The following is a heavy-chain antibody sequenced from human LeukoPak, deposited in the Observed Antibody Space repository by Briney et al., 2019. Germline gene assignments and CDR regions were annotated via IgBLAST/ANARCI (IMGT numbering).Heavy chain of an antibody. V-gene: IGHV3-23*01. J-gene: IGHJ4*02. Sequence: GGSLRLFCAASGFTVSDNYMSWVRQAPGKGLEWVSAISGSGDNTYYADSVKGRFTVSRDNSKNTLYVQMKSLRAEDTAVYYCAKDFVVVPGNVNYFDYWGQGTLVTVSS. CDR1: GFTVSDNY. CDR3: AKDFVVVPGNVNYFDY. D-gene: IGHD2-21*02. CDR2: ISGSGDNT.